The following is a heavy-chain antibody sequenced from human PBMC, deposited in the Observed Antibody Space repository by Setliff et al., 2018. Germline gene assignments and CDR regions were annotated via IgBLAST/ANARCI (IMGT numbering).Heavy chain of an antibody. CDR3: ARGDDSSGYFSY. CDR1: GYSISSGYY. CDR2: IYHSGST. Sequence: SETLSLTCAVSGYSISSGYYWGWIRQPPGKGLEWIGSIYHSGSTYYNPSLKSRVTISVDTSKNQFSLKLSSVTAADTAVYYCARGDDSSGYFSYWGQGTLVTVSS. V-gene: IGHV4-38-2*01. D-gene: IGHD3-22*01. J-gene: IGHJ4*02.